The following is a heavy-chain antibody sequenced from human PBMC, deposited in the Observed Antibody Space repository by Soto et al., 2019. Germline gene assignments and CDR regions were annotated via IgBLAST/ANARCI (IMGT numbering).Heavy chain of an antibody. J-gene: IGHJ4*02. V-gene: IGHV1-46*01. D-gene: IGHD6-19*01. Sequence: QVQLVQSGAEVNKPGASVKVSCKASGYTFTSYYMHWVRQAPGQGLDGMGKLNPSGGSTSYAQKFQGRVTMTRDTSTSTVYMELSSLRSEDTAVYYCARVQRPGTTAGRDLGYWGQGTLVTVSS. CDR3: ARVQRPGTTAGRDLGY. CDR1: GYTFTSYY. CDR2: LNPSGGST.